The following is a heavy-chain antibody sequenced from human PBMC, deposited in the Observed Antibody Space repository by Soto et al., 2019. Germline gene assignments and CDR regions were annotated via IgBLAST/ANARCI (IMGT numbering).Heavy chain of an antibody. CDR1: SGSISSSNW. J-gene: IGHJ6*03. Sequence: SETLSLTCAVSSGSISSSNWWSWVRQPPGKGLDWIGEIYHSGSTNYNPSLKSRVTISVDKSKNQFSLKLSSVTAADTAVYYCARVGHYGSGSQYYYYYYMDVWGKGTTVTVSS. V-gene: IGHV4-4*02. CDR2: IYHSGST. CDR3: ARVGHYGSGSQYYYYYYMDV. D-gene: IGHD3-10*01.